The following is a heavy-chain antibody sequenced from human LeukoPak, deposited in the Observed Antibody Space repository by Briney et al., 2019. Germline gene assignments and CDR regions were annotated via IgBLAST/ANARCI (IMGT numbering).Heavy chain of an antibody. CDR2: MNPNSGNT. CDR3: ARPISGYYYAFDY. V-gene: IGHV1-8*01. CDR1: GYTFTSYD. Sequence: GASVKVSCKASGYTFTSYDITWVRQATGQGLEWMGWMNPNSGNTGYAQKFQGRVTMTRNTSISTAYMELSSLRSEDTAVYYCARPISGYYYAFDYWGQGTLVTVSS. J-gene: IGHJ4*02. D-gene: IGHD3-22*01.